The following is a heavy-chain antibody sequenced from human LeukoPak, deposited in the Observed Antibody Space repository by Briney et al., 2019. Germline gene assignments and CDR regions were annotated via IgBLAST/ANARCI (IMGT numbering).Heavy chain of an antibody. CDR1: GGSISSGGYY. J-gene: IGHJ3*02. CDR3: ARETTVVTPGRSDVFDI. D-gene: IGHD4-23*01. V-gene: IGHV4-31*03. CDR2: IYYSGST. Sequence: SETLSLTCTVSGGSISSGGYYWSWIRQHPGKGLEWIGYIYYSGSTYYNPSLKSRVTISVDTSKNQFSPKLSSVTAADTAVYYCARETTVVTPGRSDVFDIWGQGTMVTVSS.